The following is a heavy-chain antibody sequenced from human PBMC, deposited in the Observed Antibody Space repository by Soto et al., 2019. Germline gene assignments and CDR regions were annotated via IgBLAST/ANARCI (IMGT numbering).Heavy chain of an antibody. V-gene: IGHV4-31*03. Sequence: QVQLQESGPGLVKPSQTLSLTCTVSGGSISSGGYYWSWIRQHPGKGLEWIGYIYYSGSTYYNPSLKSRVTISVDTPKNQFSLKLSSVTPADTAVYYCARVICGGDCYFFRDYYMDVWGKGTTVTVSS. CDR1: GGSISSGGYY. D-gene: IGHD2-21*01. CDR2: IYYSGST. J-gene: IGHJ6*03. CDR3: ARVICGGDCYFFRDYYMDV.